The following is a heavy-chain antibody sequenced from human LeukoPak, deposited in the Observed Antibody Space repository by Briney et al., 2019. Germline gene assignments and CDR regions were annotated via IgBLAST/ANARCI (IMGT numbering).Heavy chain of an antibody. J-gene: IGHJ3*02. CDR2: ISSRSSYI. D-gene: IGHD2-21*01. V-gene: IGHV3-21*01. CDR1: GFTFSSYR. Sequence: GGSLSLSCAASGFTFSSYRMNWVRQAPGKGLEWVSSISSRSSYIYYADSVKGRFTISRDNAKNSLYLQMNSLRAEDTAVYYCARLWSGAFDIWGQGTMVTGSS. CDR3: ARLWSGAFDI.